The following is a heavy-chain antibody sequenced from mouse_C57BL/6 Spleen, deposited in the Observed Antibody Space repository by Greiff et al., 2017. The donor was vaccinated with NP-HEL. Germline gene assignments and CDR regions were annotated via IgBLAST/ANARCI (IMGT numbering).Heavy chain of an antibody. J-gene: IGHJ2*01. V-gene: IGHV1-69*01. Sequence: QVQLQQPGAELVMPGASVKLSCKASGYTFTSYWMHWVKQRPGQGLEWIGEIDPSDSYTNYNQKFKGKSTLTVDKSSSTAYMQLSSLTSEDSAVYYCARSDYSKPDYWGQGTTLTVSS. D-gene: IGHD2-5*01. CDR3: ARSDYSKPDY. CDR2: IDPSDSYT. CDR1: GYTFTSYW.